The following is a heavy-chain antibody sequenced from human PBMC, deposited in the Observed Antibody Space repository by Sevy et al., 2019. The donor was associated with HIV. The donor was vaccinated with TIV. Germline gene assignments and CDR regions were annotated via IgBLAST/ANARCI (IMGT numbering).Heavy chain of an antibody. J-gene: IGHJ4*02. V-gene: IGHV3-23*01. CDR2: ISGSGGST. Sequence: GGSLRLSCAASGFTFSSYAMSWVRQAPGKGLEWVSAISGSGGSTYYADSVKGRFTISRDNSKNTLYLQMNSLRAEDTAVYYCAKPSGDYCSSTSCPSPSPPDYWGQGTLVTVSS. CDR3: AKPSGDYCSSTSCPSPSPPDY. CDR1: GFTFSSYA. D-gene: IGHD2-2*01.